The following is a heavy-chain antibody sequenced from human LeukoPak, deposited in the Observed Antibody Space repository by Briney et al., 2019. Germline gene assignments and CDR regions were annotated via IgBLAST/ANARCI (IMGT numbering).Heavy chain of an antibody. D-gene: IGHD2/OR15-2a*01. Sequence: ASVRVSCKASGYTFTSYYVHWVRQAPGQGLEWMGWVSAYNGKTNYAQSLQDRVTMTTDTSTSTVYMELRSLRSDDTALYYCARGETFLPTHYFDPWGQGTLVTVSS. J-gene: IGHJ5*02. CDR3: ARGETFLPTHYFDP. CDR1: GYTFTSYY. CDR2: VSAYNGKT. V-gene: IGHV1-18*04.